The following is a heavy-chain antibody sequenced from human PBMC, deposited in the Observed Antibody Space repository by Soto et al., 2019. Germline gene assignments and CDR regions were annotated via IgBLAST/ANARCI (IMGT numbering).Heavy chain of an antibody. CDR3: ARDLASTTTPNY. D-gene: IGHD4-17*01. V-gene: IGHV3-7*04. J-gene: IGHJ4*02. Sequence: APGKGLEWVANIKPDGSEKYYVDSVRGRFTISRDNAKNSLYLQMNSLRAEYTAVYYCARDLASTTTPNYWGQGTLVTVSS. CDR2: IKPDGSEK.